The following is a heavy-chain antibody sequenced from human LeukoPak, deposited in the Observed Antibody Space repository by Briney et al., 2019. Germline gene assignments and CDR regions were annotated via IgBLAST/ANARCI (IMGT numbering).Heavy chain of an antibody. Sequence: ASVKVSCKAFGYTFTSNYMHWVRQAPGQGPEWMGVISPSGGSTTYAQRLQGRVTMTTDTSTSTAYTELRSLRSDDTAVYYCARDSGTIFGIVRYYFDYWGQGTLVTVSS. D-gene: IGHD3-3*01. V-gene: IGHV1-46*01. J-gene: IGHJ4*02. CDR3: ARDSGTIFGIVRYYFDY. CDR1: GYTFTSNY. CDR2: ISPSGGST.